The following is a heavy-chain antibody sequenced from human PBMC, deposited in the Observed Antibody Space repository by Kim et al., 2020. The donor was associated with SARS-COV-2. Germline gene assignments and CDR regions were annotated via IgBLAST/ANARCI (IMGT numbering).Heavy chain of an antibody. Sequence: GGSLRLSCAASGFTFSSYAMHWVRQAPGKGLEYVSAISSNGGSTYYANSVKGRFTISRDNSKNTLYLQMGSLRAEDMAVYYCARDSSPDIVVVPAARGRFDPWGQGTLVTVSS. V-gene: IGHV3-64*01. CDR1: GFTFSSYA. CDR3: ARDSSPDIVVVPAARGRFDP. D-gene: IGHD2-2*01. CDR2: ISSNGGST. J-gene: IGHJ5*02.